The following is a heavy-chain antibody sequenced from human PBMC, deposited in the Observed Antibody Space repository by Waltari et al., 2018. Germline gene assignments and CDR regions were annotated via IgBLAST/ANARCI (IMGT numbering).Heavy chain of an antibody. D-gene: IGHD6-13*01. J-gene: IGHJ6*02. V-gene: IGHV4-39*07. CDR3: ARDRPRIAAAGTYYYYYGMDV. CDR2: IYYIGDT. Sequence: QLQLQESGPGLVKPSETLSLTCTVSGGSISSSSYYWGWIRQPPGKGLGWVGSIYYIGDTYYNPSLKSRGTISVDTSKNQFSLKLSSVTAADTAVYYCARDRPRIAAAGTYYYYYGMDVWGQGTTVTVSS. CDR1: GGSISSSSYY.